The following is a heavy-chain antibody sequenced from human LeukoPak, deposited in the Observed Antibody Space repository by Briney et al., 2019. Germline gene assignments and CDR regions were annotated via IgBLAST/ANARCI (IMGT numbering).Heavy chain of an antibody. J-gene: IGHJ5*02. V-gene: IGHV4-39*07. CDR3: ARGGDIVVVPVNWFDP. CDR2: IYYSGST. D-gene: IGHD2-2*01. CDR1: GGSISSSSYY. Sequence: SETLSLTCTVSGGSISSSSYYWGWIRQPPGKGLEWIGSIYYSGSTYYNPSLKSRVTISVDTSKYQFSLKLSSVTAADTAVYYCARGGDIVVVPVNWFDPWGQGTLVTVSP.